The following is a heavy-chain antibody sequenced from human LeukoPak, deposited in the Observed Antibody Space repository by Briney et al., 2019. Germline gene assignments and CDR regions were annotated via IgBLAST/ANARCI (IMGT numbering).Heavy chain of an antibody. V-gene: IGHV4-31*03. CDR3: ARDPGGRNWFDP. Sequence: SETLSLTCTVSGGSISSGGYYWSWIRQHPGKGLEWIGYIYCSGSTYYNPSLKSRITISVDTSKNQFSLKLSSVTAADTAVYYCARDPGGRNWFDPWGQGALVTVSS. CDR1: GGSISSGGYY. J-gene: IGHJ5*02. D-gene: IGHD3-10*01. CDR2: IYCSGST.